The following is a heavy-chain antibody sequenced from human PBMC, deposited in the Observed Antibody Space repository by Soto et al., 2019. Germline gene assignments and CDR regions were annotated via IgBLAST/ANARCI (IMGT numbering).Heavy chain of an antibody. Sequence: GGSLRLSCAASGFTFSSYGMHWVRQAPGKGLEWVAVISYDGSNKYYAGSVKGRFTISRDNSKNTLYLQMNSLRAEDTAVYYCAKEAIRGYSYGYYYYYGMDVWGQGTTVTVSS. J-gene: IGHJ6*02. D-gene: IGHD5-18*01. V-gene: IGHV3-30*18. CDR3: AKEAIRGYSYGYYYYYGMDV. CDR1: GFTFSSYG. CDR2: ISYDGSNK.